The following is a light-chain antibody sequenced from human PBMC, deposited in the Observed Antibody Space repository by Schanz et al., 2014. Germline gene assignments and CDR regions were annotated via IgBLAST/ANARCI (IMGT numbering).Light chain of an antibody. V-gene: IGKV3-20*01. CDR1: QSVSSN. CDR2: GAS. CDR3: QQYGSSLMYT. Sequence: EIVMTQSPATLSVSPGERVTLSCRASQSVSSNLAWYQQKPGQAPRLLIYGASRRATGIPDRFSGSGSGTDFTLTISRLEPEDFAVYYCQQYGSSLMYTFGQGTKVEIK. J-gene: IGKJ2*01.